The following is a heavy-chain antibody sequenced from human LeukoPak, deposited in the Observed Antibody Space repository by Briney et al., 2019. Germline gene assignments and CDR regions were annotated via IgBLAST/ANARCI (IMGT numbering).Heavy chain of an antibody. Sequence: SETLSLTCTVSGGSISSYYWSWIRQPPGKGLEWIGYIYYSGSTNYNPSLKSRVTISVDTSKNQFSLKLSSVTAADTAVYYRARGVGWELAFDYWGQGTLVTVSS. V-gene: IGHV4-59*01. D-gene: IGHD1-26*01. J-gene: IGHJ4*02. CDR2: IYYSGST. CDR1: GGSISSYY. CDR3: ARGVGWELAFDY.